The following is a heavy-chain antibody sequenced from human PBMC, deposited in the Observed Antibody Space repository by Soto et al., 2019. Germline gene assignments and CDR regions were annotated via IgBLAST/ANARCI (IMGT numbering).Heavy chain of an antibody. J-gene: IGHJ3*02. D-gene: IGHD2-2*01. V-gene: IGHV1-2*02. CDR3: AREGGGCSSTSCYRGGDAFDI. CDR2: INPNSGGT. CDR1: GYTFTGHY. Sequence: QVQLVQSGAEVKKPGASVKVSCKASGYTFTGHYMHWVRQAPGQGLEWMGWINPNSGGTNYAQKFQGRVTMTRDTSISTAYMELSRLRSDDTAVYYWAREGGGCSSTSCYRGGDAFDIWGQGTMVTVSS.